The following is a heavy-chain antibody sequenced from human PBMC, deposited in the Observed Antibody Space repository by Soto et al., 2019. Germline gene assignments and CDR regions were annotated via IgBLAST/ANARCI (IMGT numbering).Heavy chain of an antibody. D-gene: IGHD3-16*01. V-gene: IGHV4-61*01. CDR2: IYRTGST. CDR1: GASLTSGSYY. Sequence: QVQLQESGPGLVRPSETLSLTCTVSGASLTSGSYYWSWALQPPGKGLEWIAYIYRTGSTNYNPSLKTRAPISVDTSKNQFSLTLTSVTPADTAMYYCARWKYSYADLPGDWFDSWGQGTLVTVSS. CDR3: ARWKYSYADLPGDWFDS. J-gene: IGHJ5*01.